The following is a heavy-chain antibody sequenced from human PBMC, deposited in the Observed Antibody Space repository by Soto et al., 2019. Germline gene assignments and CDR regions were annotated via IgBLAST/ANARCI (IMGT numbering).Heavy chain of an antibody. D-gene: IGHD3-10*01. CDR3: VRGVLS. J-gene: IGHJ1*01. Sequence: QVQLQESGPGLVKASQTLSLTCNVSGGSISSGGYYWTWIRQHPGKVLEWIGNLHHSGSTFYNPSLKSRVSISVDPSKNQFSLKLSSVTAADTAVYFCVRGVLSWGQGPLVTVSS. CDR1: GGSISSGGYY. CDR2: LHHSGST. V-gene: IGHV4-31*03.